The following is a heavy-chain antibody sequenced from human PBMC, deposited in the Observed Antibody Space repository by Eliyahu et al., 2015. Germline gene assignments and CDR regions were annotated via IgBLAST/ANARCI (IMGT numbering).Heavy chain of an antibody. V-gene: IGHV3-23*04. CDR1: GFTFGSYS. CDR3: ARSLWEKLKSSESWYYFDS. Sequence: EVKLVESGGDFVQPGGSLRLSCAASGFTFGSYSMGWVRQVPGKGLEWLSAISDTGKNGGNTYYSDSVKGRFTISRDNSKDTVYLQMNGLRAEDTALYFCARSLWEKLKSSESWYYFDSWGQGTQVTVSS. J-gene: IGHJ4*02. D-gene: IGHD1-26*01. CDR2: ISDTGKNGGNT.